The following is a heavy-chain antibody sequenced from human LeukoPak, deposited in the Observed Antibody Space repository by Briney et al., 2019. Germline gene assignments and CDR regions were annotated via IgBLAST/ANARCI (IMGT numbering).Heavy chain of an antibody. CDR2: IYYSGST. V-gene: IGHV4-31*03. J-gene: IGHJ4*02. CDR1: GGSISSGGYY. Sequence: SQTLSLTCTVSGGSISSGGYYWSWIRQHPGKGLEWIGYIYYSGSTYYNPSLKSRVTISVDTSKNQFSLKLSSVTVADTAVYYCARGAFGGEFDYWGQGTLVTVSS. CDR3: ARGAFGGEFDY. D-gene: IGHD3-16*01.